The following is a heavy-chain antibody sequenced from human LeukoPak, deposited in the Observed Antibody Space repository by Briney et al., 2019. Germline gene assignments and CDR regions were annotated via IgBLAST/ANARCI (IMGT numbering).Heavy chain of an antibody. CDR2: IIPIFGTA. CDR1: GGTFSSYA. Sequence: SVKVSCRASGGTFSSYAISWVRQAPGQGLEWMGGIIPIFGTANYAQKFQGRVTITADKSTSTAYMELSSLRSEDTAVYYCARDLDKGGAAGSFDYWGQGTLVTVSS. J-gene: IGHJ4*02. CDR3: ARDLDKGGAAGSFDY. D-gene: IGHD6-13*01. V-gene: IGHV1-69*06.